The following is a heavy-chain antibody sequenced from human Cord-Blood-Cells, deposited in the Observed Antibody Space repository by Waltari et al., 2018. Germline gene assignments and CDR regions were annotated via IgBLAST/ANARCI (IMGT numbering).Heavy chain of an antibody. J-gene: IGHJ3*02. Sequence: QVQLVQSGAEVKKPGSSVKVSCKASGGPFSRYAISWVRQSPGQGLEWMGGIIPIFGTANYAQKFQGRVTITADKSTSTAYMELSSLRSEDTAVYYCARQRDSGYDYAFDIWGQGTMVTVSS. CDR2: IIPIFGTA. CDR1: GGPFSRYA. V-gene: IGHV1-69*06. CDR3: ARQRDSGYDYAFDI. D-gene: IGHD5-12*01.